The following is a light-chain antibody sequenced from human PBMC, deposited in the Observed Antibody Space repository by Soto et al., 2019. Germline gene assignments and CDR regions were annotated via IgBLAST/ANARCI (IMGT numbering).Light chain of an antibody. V-gene: IGKV4-1*01. Sequence: DIVLTQSPDSLAVSLGERVTVTCTSSQSVLYSATNKNYLAWYQQKPGQPPKLLIYWASTRESGVPDRFSGSGSGTHFTLTISSLQAEDVALYHCQQYFITPYTFGQGTKVDIK. J-gene: IGKJ2*01. CDR2: WAS. CDR3: QQYFITPYT. CDR1: QSVLYSATNKNY.